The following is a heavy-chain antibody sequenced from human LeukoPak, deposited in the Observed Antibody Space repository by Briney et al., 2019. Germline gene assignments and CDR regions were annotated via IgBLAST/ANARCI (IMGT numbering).Heavy chain of an antibody. CDR2: ISYDSMIK. Sequence: GGSLRLSCVASGFSFSRDSMNWVRQAPGKGLEWISYISYDSMIKYYADSVRGRFTISRDSAKDSLYLQMHSLRAEDTAVYYCARDHDRYGVSTALYYYGMDVWGQGTTVTVSS. J-gene: IGHJ6*02. CDR1: GFSFSRDS. V-gene: IGHV3-48*01. CDR3: ARDHDRYGVSTALYYYGMDV. D-gene: IGHD3-22*01.